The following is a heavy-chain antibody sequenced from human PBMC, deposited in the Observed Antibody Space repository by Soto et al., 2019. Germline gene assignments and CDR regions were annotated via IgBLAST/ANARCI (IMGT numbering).Heavy chain of an antibody. J-gene: IGHJ3*02. V-gene: IGHV3-23*01. CDR1: GFTFSSYA. CDR3: AGGVRWFDGFDI. D-gene: IGHD3-16*01. Sequence: EVQLLESGGGLVQPGGSLRLSCAASGFTFSSYAMSWVRQAPGKGLEWVSAISGSGDSTYNADSLKGRFSISRDNSKTTMFLQMNALTAEDTAVYHCAGGVRWFDGFDIWGQGTMVTVSS. CDR2: ISGSGDST.